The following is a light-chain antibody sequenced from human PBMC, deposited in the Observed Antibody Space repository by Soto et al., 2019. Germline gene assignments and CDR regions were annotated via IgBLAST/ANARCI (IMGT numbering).Light chain of an antibody. J-gene: IGKJ2*01. V-gene: IGKV3-20*01. CDR2: RAS. CDR3: QQHAVSMYT. CDR1: QSVDRD. Sequence: EIVLMQSPGTLSLSPGETATLSCRASQSVDRDLTWYQQKPGQAPRLLISRASSGATDIPDRFSGSGSGSDFTLTISRLEPEDSAVYYCQQHAVSMYTFGQGTKLEIK.